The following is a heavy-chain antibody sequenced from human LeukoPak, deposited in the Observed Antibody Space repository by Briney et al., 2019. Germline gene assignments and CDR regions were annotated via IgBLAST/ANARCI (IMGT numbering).Heavy chain of an antibody. CDR3: ARDRGNYLLPY. CDR1: GYTFTSYG. D-gene: IGHD1-26*01. V-gene: IGHV1-18*01. Sequence: GASVKVSCKASGYTFTSYGISWVRQAPGQGLEWMGWISAGNGNTRYSQKFHDRLTISRDTPASTVYMELSSLRSEDTAIYYCARDRGNYLLPYWGQGTLVTVSS. J-gene: IGHJ4*02. CDR2: ISAGNGNT.